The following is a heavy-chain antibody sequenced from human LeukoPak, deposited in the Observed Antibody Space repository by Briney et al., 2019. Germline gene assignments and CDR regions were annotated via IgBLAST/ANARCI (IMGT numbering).Heavy chain of an antibody. Sequence: GGSLRLSCTAAGFTFGDYAMSLVRQAPGKGLEWVGFIRSKAYGGTTEYAASVKGRFTISRDDSKSIAYLQMNSLKTEDTAVYYCTRSRITMIVVALYYFDYWGQGTLVTVSS. V-gene: IGHV3-49*04. CDR3: TRSRITMIVVALYYFDY. D-gene: IGHD3-22*01. CDR1: GFTFGDYA. CDR2: IRSKAYGGTT. J-gene: IGHJ4*02.